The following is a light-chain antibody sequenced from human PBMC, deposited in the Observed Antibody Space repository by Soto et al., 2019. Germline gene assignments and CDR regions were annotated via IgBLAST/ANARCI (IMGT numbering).Light chain of an antibody. J-gene: IGKJ4*01. Sequence: ILWAQTPALLSRPPAAAASHSCRASQSVNSTFLAWFQQKPGRAPRLLIYGASSRATCIPHRFSGSGSGTDFMRTISRLEPEDFAVYDCQNYGTFGGGTKVDI. CDR3: QNYGT. V-gene: IGKV3-20*01. CDR2: GAS. CDR1: QSVNSTF.